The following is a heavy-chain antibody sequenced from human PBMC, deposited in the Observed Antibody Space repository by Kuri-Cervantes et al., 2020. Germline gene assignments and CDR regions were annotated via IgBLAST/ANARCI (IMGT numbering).Heavy chain of an antibody. CDR3: ARVAGSSGWSGYFDV. Sequence: SVKVSCKGSGCTFSSYAISWVRQAPGQGLEWMGVIFPIFGTTNYAQKFQGRVTIAADESTSTAYLELSSLRSEDTAVYYCARVAGSSGWSGYFDVWGRGTMVTVSS. CDR2: IFPIFGTT. CDR1: GCTFSSYA. V-gene: IGHV1-69*13. J-gene: IGHJ2*01. D-gene: IGHD6-19*01.